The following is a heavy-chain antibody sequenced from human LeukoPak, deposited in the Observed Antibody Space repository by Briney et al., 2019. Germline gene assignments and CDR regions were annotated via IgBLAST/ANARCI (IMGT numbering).Heavy chain of an antibody. V-gene: IGHV1-69*13. D-gene: IGHD4-23*01. Sequence: ASVKVSCKASGGTLSSYAINWVRQAPGQGLEWMGGIIPIFGTANYAQKFQGRVTITADESTSTAYMELSSLRSEDTAVYYCAREAATVVTSPFDYWGQGTLVTVSS. J-gene: IGHJ4*02. CDR2: IIPIFGTA. CDR3: AREAATVVTSPFDY. CDR1: GGTLSSYA.